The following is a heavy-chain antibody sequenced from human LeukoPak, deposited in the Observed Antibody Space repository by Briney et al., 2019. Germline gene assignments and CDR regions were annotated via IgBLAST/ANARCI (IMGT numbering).Heavy chain of an antibody. CDR1: GGSFSGYY. J-gene: IGHJ3*02. CDR3: ARVAYCSSTSCYKGAFDI. V-gene: IGHV4-34*01. Sequence: PSETLSLTCAVYGGSFSGYYWSWIRQPPGKGLEWIGEINHSGSTNHNPSLKSRVTISVDTSKNQFSLKLSSVTAADTAVYYCARVAYCSSTSCYKGAFDIWGPGTMVTVSS. D-gene: IGHD2-2*02. CDR2: INHSGST.